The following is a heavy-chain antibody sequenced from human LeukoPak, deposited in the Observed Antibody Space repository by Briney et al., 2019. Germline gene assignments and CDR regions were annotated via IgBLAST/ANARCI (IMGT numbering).Heavy chain of an antibody. CDR3: ARGDSSSSFDY. D-gene: IGHD6-6*01. CDR2: IYYSGST. CDR1: GGSISSSSYY. V-gene: IGHV4-61*05. J-gene: IGHJ4*02. Sequence: SETLSLTCTVSGGSISSSSYYWGWIRQPPGKGLEWIGYIYYSGSTNYNPSLKSRVTISVDTSKNQFSLKLSSVTAADTAVYYCARGDSSSSFDYWGQGTLVTVSS.